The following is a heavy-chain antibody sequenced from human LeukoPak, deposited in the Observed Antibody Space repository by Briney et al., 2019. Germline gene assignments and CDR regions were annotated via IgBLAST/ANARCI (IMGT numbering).Heavy chain of an antibody. Sequence: SETLSLTCTVSGGSLSSYYWSWIRQPPGKGLEWIGYIYYSGSTNYNPSLKSRVTISVDTSKNQFSLKLSSVTAADTAVYYCARTSGSGYYTNWFDPWGQGTLVTVSS. CDR2: IYYSGST. CDR3: ARTSGSGYYTNWFDP. J-gene: IGHJ5*02. CDR1: GGSLSSYY. D-gene: IGHD3-3*01. V-gene: IGHV4-59*01.